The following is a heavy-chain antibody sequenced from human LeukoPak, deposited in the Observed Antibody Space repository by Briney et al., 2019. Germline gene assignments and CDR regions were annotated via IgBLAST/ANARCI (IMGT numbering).Heavy chain of an antibody. V-gene: IGHV3-74*01. CDR3: ATVFDY. CDR1: GFTLSSNW. CDR2: MNQDGSGT. J-gene: IGHJ4*02. Sequence: GGSLRLSCAVSGFTLSSNWMHWVRHAPGKGLEWVSRMNQDGSGTSYADSVKGRFTISRDNAKNTVYLQMNSLRAEDSAMYYCATVFDYWGQGTLVTVSS.